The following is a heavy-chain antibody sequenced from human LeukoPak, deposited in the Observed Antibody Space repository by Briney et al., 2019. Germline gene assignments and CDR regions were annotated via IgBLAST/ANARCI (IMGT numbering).Heavy chain of an antibody. D-gene: IGHD2-2*01. V-gene: IGHV1-18*01. CDR2: ISAYNGNT. J-gene: IGHJ4*02. Sequence: ASVKVSCKASGYTFTSYGISWVRQAPGQGLEWMGWISAYNGNTNYAQKLQGRVTMTTDTSTSTAYMELRSLRSDDTAVYYCARGCSSTSCPGYFDYWGQGTLVTVSS. CDR1: GYTFTSYG. CDR3: ARGCSSTSCPGYFDY.